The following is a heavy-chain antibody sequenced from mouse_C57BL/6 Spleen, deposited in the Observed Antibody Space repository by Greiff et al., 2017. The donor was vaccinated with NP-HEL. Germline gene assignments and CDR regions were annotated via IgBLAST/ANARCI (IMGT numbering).Heavy chain of an antibody. J-gene: IGHJ4*01. V-gene: IGHV1-19*01. Sequence: EVQLQQSGPVLVKPGASVKMSCKASGYTFTDYYMNWVKQSHGKSLEWIGVINPYNGGTSYNQKFKGKATLTVDKSSSTAYMELNSLTSEDSAVYYCARRDGYYFMDYWGQGTSVTVSS. D-gene: IGHD2-3*01. CDR2: INPYNGGT. CDR1: GYTFTDYY. CDR3: ARRDGYYFMDY.